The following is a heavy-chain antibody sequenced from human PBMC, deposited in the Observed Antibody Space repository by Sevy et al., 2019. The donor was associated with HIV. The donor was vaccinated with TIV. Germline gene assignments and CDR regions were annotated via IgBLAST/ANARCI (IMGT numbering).Heavy chain of an antibody. V-gene: IGHV3-48*02. Sequence: GGSLRLSCAASGFTLSNCNMNWVRQAPGKGLEWISYIRCGDDTIYYAQSVKGRFTFSRDNPKNSRYLQMDSLTDEDTAVYYCAKDRWDTTSPSRALDFWGQGTLVTVSS. D-gene: IGHD1-26*01. J-gene: IGHJ4*02. CDR1: GFTLSNCN. CDR2: IRCGDDTI. CDR3: AKDRWDTTSPSRALDF.